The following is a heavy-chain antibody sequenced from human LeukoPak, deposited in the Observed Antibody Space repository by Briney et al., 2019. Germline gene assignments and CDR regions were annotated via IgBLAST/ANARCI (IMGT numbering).Heavy chain of an antibody. CDR3: ARVAGGVFDP. J-gene: IGHJ5*02. V-gene: IGHV1-18*01. D-gene: IGHD6-19*01. Sequence: AAVKVSRKASGYTFTSYGISWVRQAPAQGGEWMGWISAHNGNRNYAQNLQGRINMPTDKSTSTAYMELRSLRSDDTAVYYCARVAGGVFDPWGQGTLVTVSS. CDR1: GYTFTSYG. CDR2: ISAHNGNR.